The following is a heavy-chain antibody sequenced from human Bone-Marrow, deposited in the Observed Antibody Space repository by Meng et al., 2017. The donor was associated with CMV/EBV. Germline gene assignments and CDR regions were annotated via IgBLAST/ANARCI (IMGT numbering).Heavy chain of an antibody. J-gene: IGHJ5*02. CDR1: GGSISSSRYY. CDR3: ARHELGATGLSGFDP. D-gene: IGHD1-26*01. CDR2: IYYSGST. Sequence: SETLSLTCTVSGGSISSSRYYWGWIRQPPGKGLEWIGSIYYSGSTYYNPSLKSRVTISVDTSKNQFSLKLSSVTAADTAVYYCARHELGATGLSGFDPWGQGTLVTVSS. V-gene: IGHV4-39*01.